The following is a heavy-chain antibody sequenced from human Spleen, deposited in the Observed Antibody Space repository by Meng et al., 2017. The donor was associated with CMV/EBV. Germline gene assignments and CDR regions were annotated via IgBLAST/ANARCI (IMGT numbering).Heavy chain of an antibody. CDR2: IYHTGAT. J-gene: IGHJ6*02. CDR3: ASSEFSSSRFGLDV. V-gene: IGHV4-39*07. Sequence: VSGASISSSYHYWVWVRQPPGKGLEWIGSIYHTGATFYNPSLKSRVTVSVDTSKNHFSLNLKSVTAADRAVYYCASSEFSSSRFGLDVWGQGTLVTVS. CDR1: GASISSSYHY. D-gene: IGHD2/OR15-2a*01.